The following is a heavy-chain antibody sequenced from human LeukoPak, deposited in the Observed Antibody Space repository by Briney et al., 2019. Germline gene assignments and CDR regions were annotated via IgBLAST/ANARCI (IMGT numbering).Heavy chain of an antibody. V-gene: IGHV3-21*01. Sequence: GGSLRLSCAASGFTFSDYSMNWVRQAPGRGLEWVSSISSSGTYIYYADSMKGRFTISRDNAKNSLFLQMNSLRAEDTAVYYCARYTSWRDVWGKGTTVTISS. CDR2: ISSSGTYI. D-gene: IGHD2-2*01. J-gene: IGHJ6*04. CDR3: ARYTSWRDV. CDR1: GFTFSDYS.